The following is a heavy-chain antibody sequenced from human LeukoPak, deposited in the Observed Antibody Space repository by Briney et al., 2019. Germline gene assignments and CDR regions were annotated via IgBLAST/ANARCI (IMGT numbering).Heavy chain of an antibody. Sequence: PGGSLRLSCAASGFTVSSNYMSWVRQAPGKGLEWGSVIYSGGSTYYADSVKGRFTISRDNSKNTLYLQMNSLRAEDTAVYYCARGIMATILDYWGQGTLVTVSS. D-gene: IGHD5-12*01. V-gene: IGHV3-66*01. CDR1: GFTVSSNY. J-gene: IGHJ4*02. CDR2: IYSGGST. CDR3: ARGIMATILDY.